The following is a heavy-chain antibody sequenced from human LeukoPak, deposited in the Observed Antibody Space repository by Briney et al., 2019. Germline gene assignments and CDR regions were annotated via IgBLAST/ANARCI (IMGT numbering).Heavy chain of an antibody. CDR2: INHSGST. Sequence: SETLSLTCAVYGGSFSGYYWSWIRQPPGKGLEWIGEINHSGSTNYNPSLKSRVTISVDTSKNQFSLKLSSVTAADTAVYYCARGSWLQLGWFDPWGQGTLVTVSS. CDR1: GGSFSGYY. V-gene: IGHV4-34*01. CDR3: ARGSWLQLGWFDP. J-gene: IGHJ5*02. D-gene: IGHD5-24*01.